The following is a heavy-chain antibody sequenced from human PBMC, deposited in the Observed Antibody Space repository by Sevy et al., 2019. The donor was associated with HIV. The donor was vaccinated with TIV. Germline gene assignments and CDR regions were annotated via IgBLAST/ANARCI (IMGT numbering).Heavy chain of an antibody. D-gene: IGHD1-26*01. Sequence: GESLKISCKGSGYSFSTYWIAWVRQMPGKGLEWMGIIFPDDSDIRDSPSYQGQVTISADNSISTAYLQWSSLKASDTATYYCARACGMPHYYYGMDVWGQGTTVTVSS. V-gene: IGHV5-51*01. CDR2: IFPDDSDI. CDR3: ARACGMPHYYYGMDV. CDR1: GYSFSTYW. J-gene: IGHJ6*02.